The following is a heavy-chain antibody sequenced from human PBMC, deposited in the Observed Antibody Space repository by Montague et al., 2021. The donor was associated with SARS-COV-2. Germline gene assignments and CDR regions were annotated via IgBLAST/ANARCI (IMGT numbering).Heavy chain of an antibody. CDR3: ARVPRNYDFWSGFYDAFDI. CDR2: IYYSGST. D-gene: IGHD3-3*01. CDR1: GGSISSYY. J-gene: IGHJ3*02. Sequence: SETLSLTCTVSGGSISSYYWSWIRQPPGKGLEWIGYIYYSGSTNYNPSLKSRVTISVDTSKNQFSLKLSSVTAADAAVYYRARVPRNYDFWSGFYDAFDIWGQGTMVTVPS. V-gene: IGHV4-59*01.